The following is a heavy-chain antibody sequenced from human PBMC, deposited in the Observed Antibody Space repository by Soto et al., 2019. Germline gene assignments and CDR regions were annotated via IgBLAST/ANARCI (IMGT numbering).Heavy chain of an antibody. CDR3: ARETWAGTTVKMVDN. J-gene: IGHJ4*02. Sequence: QVQLEESGPGLVRTSETLSLTCIISGCSVSSGSYYWNWLRQSPGKGLEWIGYIYTSGSTKYNPSVKSRVTISADTSKKQFSLILRSLTAADTAVYYCARETWAGTTVKMVDNWGQGPLVTVSA. CDR1: GCSVSSGSYY. V-gene: IGHV4-61*01. D-gene: IGHD4-17*01. CDR2: IYTSGST.